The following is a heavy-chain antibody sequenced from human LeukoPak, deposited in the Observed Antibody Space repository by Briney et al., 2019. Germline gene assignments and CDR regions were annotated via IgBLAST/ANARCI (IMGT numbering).Heavy chain of an antibody. Sequence: SETLSLTCTVSGGSVSSGSCYWSWIRQPPGTGLGWIGYIYYSGSTNYNPSLKSRVTISVDTSKNQFSLKLSSVTAADTAVYYCARDEAAAAGGFDYWGQGTLVTVSS. J-gene: IGHJ4*02. CDR2: IYYSGST. CDR1: GGSVSSGSCY. V-gene: IGHV4-61*01. D-gene: IGHD3-16*01. CDR3: ARDEAAAAGGFDY.